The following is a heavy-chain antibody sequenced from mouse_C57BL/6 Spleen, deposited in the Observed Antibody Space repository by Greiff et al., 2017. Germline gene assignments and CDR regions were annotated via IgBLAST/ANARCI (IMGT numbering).Heavy chain of an antibody. J-gene: IGHJ2*01. Sequence: QVQLKESGAELMKPGASVKLSCKATGYTFNGYWIEWVKQRPGHGLEWIGEILPGSGSTNYNEKFKGKTTFTADTSSNTAYMQLSSLTTEDSASYSCAKKGLRYWGQGTTLTVSS. D-gene: IGHD3-1*01. V-gene: IGHV1-9*01. CDR3: AKKGLRY. CDR2: ILPGSGST. CDR1: GYTFNGYW.